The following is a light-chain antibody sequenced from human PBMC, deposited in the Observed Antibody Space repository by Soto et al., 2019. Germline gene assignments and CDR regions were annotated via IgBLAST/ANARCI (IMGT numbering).Light chain of an antibody. Sequence: DIQMTESPSSVSASVGDRVTITFRASQGMSSWLAWYQQKPGKAPKLLIYAASNLQSGVPSRFSGSGSGTDFTLTISSLQPDDFATYYCQQYNSYPLTFGQGTRLEIK. CDR1: QGMSSW. V-gene: IGKV1D-16*01. CDR3: QQYNSYPLT. J-gene: IGKJ5*01. CDR2: AAS.